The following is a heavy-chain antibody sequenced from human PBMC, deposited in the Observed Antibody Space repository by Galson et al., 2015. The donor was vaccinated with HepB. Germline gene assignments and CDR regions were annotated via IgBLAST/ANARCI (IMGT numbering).Heavy chain of an antibody. CDR1: GGTFSSYA. CDR3: GYNIVATIRSYYYYMDV. CDR2: IIPIFGTA. J-gene: IGHJ6*03. Sequence: SVKVSCKASGGTFSSYAISWVRQAPGQGLEWMGGIIPIFGTANYAQKFQGRVTITADESTSTAYMELSSLRSEDTAVYYCGYNIVATIRSYYYYMDVWGKGTTVTVSS. V-gene: IGHV1-69*13. D-gene: IGHD5-12*01.